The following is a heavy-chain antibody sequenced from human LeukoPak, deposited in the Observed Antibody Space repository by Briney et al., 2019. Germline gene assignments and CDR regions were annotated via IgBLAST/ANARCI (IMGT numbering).Heavy chain of an antibody. D-gene: IGHD3-10*01. Sequence: GGSLRLSCAASGFTVSSNYMSWVRQAPGKGLEWVSVIYSGGSTYYADSVKGRFTISRDNSKNTLYLQMNSLRAEDTAVYYCARGDYGSGTTAGGYFDYWGQGTLVTVSS. J-gene: IGHJ4*02. V-gene: IGHV3-53*01. CDR1: GFTVSSNY. CDR3: ARGDYGSGTTAGGYFDY. CDR2: IYSGGST.